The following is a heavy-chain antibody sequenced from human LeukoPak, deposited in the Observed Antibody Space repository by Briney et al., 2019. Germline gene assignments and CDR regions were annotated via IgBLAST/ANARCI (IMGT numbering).Heavy chain of an antibody. D-gene: IGHD3-3*01. V-gene: IGHV4-34*01. CDR3: ARRYDFWSGYPPPLDY. CDR2: INPSRNT. J-gene: IGHJ4*02. Sequence: SETLSLTCAVFGGSFSVYYWNWIRQPPGKGLEWIGQINPSRNTNYNPSLKSRVTISVDTSKKQFSLKLSSVTAADTAVYYCARRYDFWSGYPPPLDYWGQGTLVTVSS. CDR1: GGSFSVYY.